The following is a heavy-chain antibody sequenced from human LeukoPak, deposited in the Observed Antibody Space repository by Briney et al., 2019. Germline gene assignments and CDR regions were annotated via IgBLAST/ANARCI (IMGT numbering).Heavy chain of an antibody. CDR2: IIPIFGTA. CDR1: GYTFTSYA. V-gene: IGHV1-69*13. J-gene: IGHJ5*01. Sequence: GASVKVSCKASGYTFTSYAISWVRQAPGQGLEWMGGIIPIFGTANYAQKFQGRVTITADESTSTAYMELSSLRSEDSAVYYCAVLSDGAYCGGDCFYLDSWGQGTLVAVSS. CDR3: AVLSDGAYCGGDCFYLDS. D-gene: IGHD2-21*02.